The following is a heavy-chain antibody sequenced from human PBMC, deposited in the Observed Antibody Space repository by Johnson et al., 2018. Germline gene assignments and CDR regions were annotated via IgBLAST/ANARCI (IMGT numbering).Heavy chain of an antibody. CDR2: ISYDGSNK. CDR1: GFTFSSYG. J-gene: IGHJ1*01. Sequence: QVQLVESGGGLVQRGGSLRLSCATSGFTFSSYGMHWVRQAPGKGLEWVAVISYDGSNKYYADSVKGRFTISRDNSKNTLYLQMNSLRAEDTAVYYCARALGYCSGGSCYKYFQHWGQGTLVTVSS. V-gene: IGHV3-30*03. D-gene: IGHD2-15*01. CDR3: ARALGYCSGGSCYKYFQH.